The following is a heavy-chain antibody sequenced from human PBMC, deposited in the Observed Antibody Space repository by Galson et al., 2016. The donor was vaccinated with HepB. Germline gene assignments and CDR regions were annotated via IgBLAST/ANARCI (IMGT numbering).Heavy chain of an antibody. CDR3: IRGDLKLDY. J-gene: IGHJ4*02. V-gene: IGHV3-73*01. CDR1: GFTFSGSA. CDR2: IRSKANSYAA. D-gene: IGHD3-10*01. Sequence: LRLSCAAAGFTFSGSAMHWVRQASGKGLEWVGRIRSKANSYAAAYVASVKGRFTISRDDSKNTAYLQMNSLKTEDTAVYYCIRGDLKLDYWGQGTLVTVSS.